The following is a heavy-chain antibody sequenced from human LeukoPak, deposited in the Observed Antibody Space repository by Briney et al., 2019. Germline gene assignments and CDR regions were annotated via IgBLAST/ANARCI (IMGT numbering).Heavy chain of an antibody. Sequence: SETLSLTCTVSGGSISSSSYYWSWIRQPPGKGLEWIGEINHSGSTNYNPSLKSRVTISVDTSKNQFSLKLSSVTAADTAVYYCARVSTFLRLGEFDYWGQGTLVTVSS. CDR2: INHSGST. D-gene: IGHD3-16*01. CDR1: GGSISSSSYY. V-gene: IGHV4-39*07. J-gene: IGHJ4*02. CDR3: ARVSTFLRLGEFDY.